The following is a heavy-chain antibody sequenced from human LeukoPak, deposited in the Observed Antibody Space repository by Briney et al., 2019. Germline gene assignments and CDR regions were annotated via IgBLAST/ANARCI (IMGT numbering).Heavy chain of an antibody. CDR3: ARERGVDYYEKHGAV. Sequence: GGSLRLSCAASGFNYSSYTMNWVRQAPGMGLEWLSYISASRDITYYADSVKGRFTISRDNAKNSLYLQMNSLRAEDTAVYYCARERGVDYYEKHGAVWGQGTLVTVSS. CDR2: ISASRDIT. V-gene: IGHV3-48*01. CDR1: GFNYSSYT. J-gene: IGHJ4*02. D-gene: IGHD3-22*01.